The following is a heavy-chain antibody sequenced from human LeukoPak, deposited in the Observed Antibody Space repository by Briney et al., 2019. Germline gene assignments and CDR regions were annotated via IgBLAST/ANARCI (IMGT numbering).Heavy chain of an antibody. Sequence: ASVKVSCKASGYTFTSYGISWVRQAPGQGLEWMGWISAYNGNTNYAQKLQGRVTMTTDTSTSTAYMELRSLRSDDTAVYYCARRTYYYVSSGYYPFDYWGQGTLVTVSS. J-gene: IGHJ4*02. CDR3: ARRTYYYVSSGYYPFDY. CDR1: GYTFTSYG. V-gene: IGHV1-18*01. D-gene: IGHD3-22*01. CDR2: ISAYNGNT.